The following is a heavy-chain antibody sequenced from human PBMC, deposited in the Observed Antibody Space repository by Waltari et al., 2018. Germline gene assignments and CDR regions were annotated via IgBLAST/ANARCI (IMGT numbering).Heavy chain of an antibody. D-gene: IGHD2-21*01. CDR3: AKDRRFVGDPTYFDY. CDR2: SSGSGGRT. Sequence: EVQLLESGGGLVQPGGSLRLSCAASGFTFSSYDMILVRQAPGKGLEWVSASSGSGGRTYYADSVKGRFTIARDNSKNTLYLQMNSLRAEDTAVYYCAKDRRFVGDPTYFDYWGQGTLVTVSS. V-gene: IGHV3-23*01. J-gene: IGHJ4*02. CDR1: GFTFSSYD.